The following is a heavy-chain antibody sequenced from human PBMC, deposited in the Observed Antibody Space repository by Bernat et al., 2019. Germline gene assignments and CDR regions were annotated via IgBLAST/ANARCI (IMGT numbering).Heavy chain of an antibody. J-gene: IGHJ6*02. CDR1: GFTFSSYA. CDR2: ISGSGCST. V-gene: IGHV3-23*01. Sequence: EVQLLESGGGLVQPGGSLRLSCAASGFTFSSYAMSWVRQAPGKGLEWVSAISGSGCSTYYADSVKGRFTISRDNSKNTLYLQMNSLRAEDTTVYYCTRLTNYYDSSGPDYYYYDMDVWGQGATVTVSS. CDR3: TRLTNYYDSSGPDYYYYDMDV. D-gene: IGHD3-22*01.